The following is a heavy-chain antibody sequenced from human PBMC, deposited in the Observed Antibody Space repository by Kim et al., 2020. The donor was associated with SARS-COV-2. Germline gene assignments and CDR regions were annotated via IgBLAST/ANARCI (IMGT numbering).Heavy chain of an antibody. Sequence: SETLSLTCAVSGGSISSSNWCSCCRQPPGKGLEWIGEIYHSGGTTYNPSSKSRVTITVVKSNNQLSLKLSSATAAATTAYYCASAVPDSSRPVDCCDHWG. J-gene: IGHJ4*01. D-gene: IGHD6-13*01. CDR2: IYHSGGT. CDR1: GGSISSSNW. V-gene: IGHV4-4*02. CDR3: ASAVPDSSRPVDCCDH.